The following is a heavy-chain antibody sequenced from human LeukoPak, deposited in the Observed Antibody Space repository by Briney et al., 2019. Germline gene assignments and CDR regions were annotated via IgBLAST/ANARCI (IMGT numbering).Heavy chain of an antibody. V-gene: IGHV3-23*01. CDR2: ISGSGGST. Sequence: GGSLRLSCAASGFTFSSYAMSWVRQAPGKGLEWVSAISGSGGSTYYADSVKGRFTISRDNSKNTLYLQMNSLRAEDTAVYYCAKDSAVAVAGFYYYYGMDVWGQGTTVTVSS. CDR1: GFTFSSYA. D-gene: IGHD6-19*01. J-gene: IGHJ6*02. CDR3: AKDSAVAVAGFYYYYGMDV.